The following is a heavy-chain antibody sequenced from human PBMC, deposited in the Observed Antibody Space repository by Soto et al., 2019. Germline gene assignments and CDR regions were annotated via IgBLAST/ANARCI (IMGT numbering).Heavy chain of an antibody. CDR2: ISGYNGKT. J-gene: IGHJ4*02. CDR3: ARDETYTAGWYFEH. Sequence: QVQLVQSGAEVKKRGASVKVSCKAYGYMFKSYGMSWLRQAPGQGLEWIGWISGYNGKTDLAQKFQGRVTMTTEATTRTVYMELTRLRFDDTALYYCARDETYTAGWYFEHWGQGTLVTVPS. D-gene: IGHD6-19*01. V-gene: IGHV1-18*01. CDR1: GYMFKSYG.